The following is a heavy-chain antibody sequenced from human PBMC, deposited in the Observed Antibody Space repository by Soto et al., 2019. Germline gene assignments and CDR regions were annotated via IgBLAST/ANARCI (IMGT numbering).Heavy chain of an antibody. Sequence: ASVKLSCTASGGTFSSNAISWVRQAPEQGLEWMGGIIPIFGTANYAQKFQGRVTITADESTSTAYMELSSLRSEDTAVYYCARGPSIFYGSGTLLPYYYYGMDVWGQGTTVTVSS. CDR3: ARGPSIFYGSGTLLPYYYYGMDV. V-gene: IGHV1-69*13. CDR2: IIPIFGTA. CDR1: GGTFSSNA. J-gene: IGHJ6*02. D-gene: IGHD3-10*01.